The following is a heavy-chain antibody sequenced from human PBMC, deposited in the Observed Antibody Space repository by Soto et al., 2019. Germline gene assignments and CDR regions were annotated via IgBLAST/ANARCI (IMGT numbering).Heavy chain of an antibody. D-gene: IGHD6-13*01. J-gene: IGHJ4*02. V-gene: IGHV4-59*01. Sequence: PSETLSLTCTVSGGSISSYYWSWIRQPPGKGLEWIGYMYYSGSTNYNPSLKSRVTISVDTSKNQFSLKLSSVTAADTAVYYCARGCSSTWYYFAYWGQGTLVTVS. CDR1: GGSISSYY. CDR2: MYYSGST. CDR3: ARGCSSTWYYFAY.